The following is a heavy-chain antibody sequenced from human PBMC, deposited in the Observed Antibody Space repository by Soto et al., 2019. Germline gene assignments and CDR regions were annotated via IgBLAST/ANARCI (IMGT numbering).Heavy chain of an antibody. CDR3: AKEDDSWTNGYFDL. J-gene: IGHJ3*01. Sequence: EGQLLESGGGWVQPGGSLRLSCAASGFDFGNYDMSWVRQAPGKGLEWVAGISGSDGSAYYADSVKGQFTISRDNSKDTVYVPMNSLRSEDTDIYYCAKEDDSWTNGYFDLWGQGTLVTVSS. CDR1: GFDFGNYD. V-gene: IGHV3-23*01. CDR2: ISGSDGSA. D-gene: IGHD2-8*01.